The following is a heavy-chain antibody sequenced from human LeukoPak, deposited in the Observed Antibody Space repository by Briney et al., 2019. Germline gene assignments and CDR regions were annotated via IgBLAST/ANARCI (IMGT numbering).Heavy chain of an antibody. CDR2: IFTSGIA. J-gene: IGHJ6*03. CDR1: GGSIGIYY. D-gene: IGHD3-10*01. Sequence: SETLSLTCTVSGGSIGIYYWNWIRQPAGKGLEWIGRIFTSGIANYNPSLKSRVTMSVDTSKNQFSLNLSSVTAADTAVYYCAREISGTYYNPLGYMDVWGKGTTVTVSS. V-gene: IGHV4-4*07. CDR3: AREISGTYYNPLGYMDV.